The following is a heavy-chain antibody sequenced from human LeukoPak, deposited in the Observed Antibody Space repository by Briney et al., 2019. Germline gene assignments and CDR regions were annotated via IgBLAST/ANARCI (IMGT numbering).Heavy chain of an antibody. CDR3: ARDLGYSYGFDY. V-gene: IGHV1-2*02. CDR2: INPNSGGT. J-gene: IGHJ4*02. CDR1: GYTFTGHY. Sequence: ASVKVSCKASGYTFTGHYIHWVRQAPGQGPEWMGWINPNSGGTNYAQKFQGRVTMTRDTSISTAYMELSRLRSDDTAVYYCARDLGYSYGFDYWGQGTLVTVSS. D-gene: IGHD5-18*01.